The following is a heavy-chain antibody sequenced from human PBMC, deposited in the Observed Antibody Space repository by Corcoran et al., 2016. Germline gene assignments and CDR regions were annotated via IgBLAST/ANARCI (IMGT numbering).Heavy chain of an antibody. D-gene: IGHD3-3*01. CDR3: ARTYYDCWSVYCFDY. Sequence: QVQLVQSGAEVKKPGASVKVSCKASGYTLTGYYMHWVRQAPGQGLEWMGWINPNSGGTNYAQKFQGRVTMTRDTSISTAYMELSRLRADDTAVYYCARTYYDCWSVYCFDYWCQGTLVTVSS. CDR1: GYTLTGYY. V-gene: IGHV1-2*02. J-gene: IGHJ4*02. CDR2: INPNSGGT.